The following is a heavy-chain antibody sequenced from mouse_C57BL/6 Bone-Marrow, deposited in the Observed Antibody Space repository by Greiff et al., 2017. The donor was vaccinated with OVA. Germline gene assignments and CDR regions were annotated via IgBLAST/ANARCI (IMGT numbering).Heavy chain of an antibody. CDR1: GFSLTDYG. CDR2: IWGGGSA. CDR3: AKHRSTMITTRAMDY. V-gene: IGHV2-6-5*01. D-gene: IGHD2-4*01. J-gene: IGHJ4*01. Sequence: QVQLKESGPGLVAPSQSLSITCTVSGFSLTDYGVSWIRQPPGKGLEWLGVIWGGGSAYYNSALKSRLSISKDNSKSQVFLNMNSLQTDDTAMYYCAKHRSTMITTRAMDYWGQGTSVTVSS.